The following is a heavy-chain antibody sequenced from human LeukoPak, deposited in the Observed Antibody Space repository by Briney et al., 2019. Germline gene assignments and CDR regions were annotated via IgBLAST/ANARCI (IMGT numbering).Heavy chain of an antibody. J-gene: IGHJ5*02. V-gene: IGHV1-46*01. CDR1: GYTFTSSY. CDR3: ARDRGTRHNLNWFDP. CDR2: INPSGGST. Sequence: ASVKVSCKASGYTFTSSYLHWVRQAPGQGLEWMGIINPSGGSTSYAQKFQGRVTMTRDMSTSTVYMELSSLRSEDTAVYYCARDRGTRHNLNWFDPWGQGTLVTVSS. D-gene: IGHD2-2*01.